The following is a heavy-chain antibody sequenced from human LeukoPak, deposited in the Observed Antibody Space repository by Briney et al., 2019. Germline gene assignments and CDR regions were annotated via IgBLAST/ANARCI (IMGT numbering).Heavy chain of an antibody. D-gene: IGHD3-16*01. CDR2: IRSNSEDI. Sequence: ASVKVSCKASGYTFSRDYMHWVRQAPRQGLEWTGPIRSNSEDIQYAQKFQGRVTMTWDTSTSTAYMELTRLTSDDTAVYYCARDLGVPPNYYYYGMDVWGQGTTVTVSS. CDR3: ARDLGVPPNYYYYGMDV. V-gene: IGHV1-2*06. J-gene: IGHJ6*02. CDR1: GYTFSRDY.